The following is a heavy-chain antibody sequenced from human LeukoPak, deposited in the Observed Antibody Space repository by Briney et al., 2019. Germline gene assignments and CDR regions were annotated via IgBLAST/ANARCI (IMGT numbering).Heavy chain of an antibody. CDR3: ARDLRVVVVAATPNYYYYYYMDV. CDR1: GYTFTGYY. D-gene: IGHD2-15*01. V-gene: IGHV1-2*02. CDR2: INPNSGGT. Sequence: GASVKVSCKASGYTFTGYYMHWVRQAPGQGLEWMGWINPNSGGTNYAQKFQGRVTMTRDTSISTAYMELSRLRSDDTAVYYCARDLRVVVVAATPNYYYYYYMDVWGKGTTVTVSS. J-gene: IGHJ6*03.